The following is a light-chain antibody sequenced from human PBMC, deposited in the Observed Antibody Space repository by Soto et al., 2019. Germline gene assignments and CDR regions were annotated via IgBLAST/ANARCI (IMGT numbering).Light chain of an antibody. CDR2: KAS. V-gene: IGKV1-5*03. Sequence: DIQMTQSPSTLSASVGDRVTITCRASQSIRSCLAWYQQKPGKAPTLLIYKASTLESGVPSRFSGSGSGTEFSLTISSLQPDDSAAYYCQQYNAYPLTFGQGTQLEIK. J-gene: IGKJ5*01. CDR1: QSIRSC. CDR3: QQYNAYPLT.